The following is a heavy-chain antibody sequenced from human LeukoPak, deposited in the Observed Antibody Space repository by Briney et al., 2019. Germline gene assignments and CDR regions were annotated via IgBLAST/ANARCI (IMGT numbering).Heavy chain of an antibody. CDR2: IKSKTDGGTT. CDR1: GFTFSNAW. D-gene: IGHD1-26*01. Sequence: GGSLRLSCAASGFTFSNAWMGGVRQAPGGGVGWVVRIKSKTDGGTTDYAAPVKGRFTISNDDSKNTLYLQMNSLKTEDTAVYYCTTGVAAALGYWGQGTMVTVSS. J-gene: IGHJ4*02. CDR3: TTGVAAALGY. V-gene: IGHV3-15*01.